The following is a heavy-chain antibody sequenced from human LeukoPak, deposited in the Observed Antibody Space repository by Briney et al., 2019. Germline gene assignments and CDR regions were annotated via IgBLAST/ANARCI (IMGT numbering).Heavy chain of an antibody. CDR3: TRNYYGSGSSPFDP. D-gene: IGHD3-10*01. CDR1: GYTFTSYA. Sequence: ASVKVSCKASGYTFTSYAMHWVRQAPGQRLEWMGWINAGNGNTKYSQKFQGGVTITRDTSTNTAYLELSSLRSEDTALYYCTRNYYGSGSSPFDPWGQGTLVIVSS. V-gene: IGHV1-3*01. CDR2: INAGNGNT. J-gene: IGHJ5*02.